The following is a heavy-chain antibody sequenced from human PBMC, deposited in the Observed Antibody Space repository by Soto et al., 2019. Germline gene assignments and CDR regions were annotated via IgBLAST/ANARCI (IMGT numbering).Heavy chain of an antibody. CDR2: MYYSGST. J-gene: IGHJ6*03. CDR3: AREGVDFWSGYFSPSYYYYYMDV. D-gene: IGHD3-3*01. CDR1: GDSISISSYY. V-gene: IGHV4-39*07. Sequence: SETLSLTCTISGDSISISSYYWAWIRQPPGKGLEWIGSMYYSGSTYNNPSLKSRVTISVDTSKNQFSLKLSSVTAADTAVYYCAREGVDFWSGYFSPSYYYYYMDVWGKGTTVTAP.